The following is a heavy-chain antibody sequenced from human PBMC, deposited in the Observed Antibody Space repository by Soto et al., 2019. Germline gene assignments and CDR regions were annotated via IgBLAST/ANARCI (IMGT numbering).Heavy chain of an antibody. V-gene: IGHV4-31*03. Sequence: QVQLQESGPGLVKPSQTLSLTCTVSGGSISSGGYYWSWIRQHPGKGLEWIGYIYYSGSTYYNPSLTRRVTISVDTSKNQFSLKLSSVTAADTAVYYCARSPRLAMVRGVIDGMDVWGQGTTVTVSS. D-gene: IGHD3-10*01. CDR2: IYYSGST. CDR1: GGSISSGGYY. J-gene: IGHJ6*02. CDR3: ARSPRLAMVRGVIDGMDV.